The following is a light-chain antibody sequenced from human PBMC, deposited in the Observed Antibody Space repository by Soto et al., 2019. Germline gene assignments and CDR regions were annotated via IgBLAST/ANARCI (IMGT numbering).Light chain of an antibody. V-gene: IGKV1-27*01. CDR2: AAS. CDR3: QKYTSAPFT. Sequence: DIPMTQSPSSLSASVGDRVTITCRASQGINKFLAWYQQKPGKVPKLLIYAASTLQSGVPSRFSGSGSGPDFTLAISSLQPEDVATYYFQKYTSAPFTFGPGTTVDLK. J-gene: IGKJ3*01. CDR1: QGINKF.